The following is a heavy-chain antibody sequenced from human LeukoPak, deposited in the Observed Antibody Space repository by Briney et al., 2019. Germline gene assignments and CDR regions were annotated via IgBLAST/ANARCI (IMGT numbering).Heavy chain of an antibody. CDR3: ARDAQRGFDI. J-gene: IGHJ3*02. CDR2: IYYSGST. CDR1: GGSISSYY. Sequence: SETLSLTCTVSGGSISSYYWSWIRQPPGKGLEWIGYIYYSGSTNYNPSLKSRVTISVDTSKNQFSLKLSSVTAADTAVYYCARDAQRGFDIWGQGTMVTVSS. V-gene: IGHV4-59*01.